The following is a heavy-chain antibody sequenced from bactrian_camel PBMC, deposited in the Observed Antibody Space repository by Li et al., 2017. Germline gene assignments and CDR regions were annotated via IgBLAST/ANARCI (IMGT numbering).Heavy chain of an antibody. V-gene: IGHV3S11*01. D-gene: IGHD6*01. CDR2: ASVNGQT. CDR3: ARGGYGGGMGY. Sequence: VQLVESGRGLVQPGGSLRLSCVVSGFTFSKYAMSWVRQAPGKGLEWVSTASVNGQTWYVDSVKGRFTTSRDNGKNAVYLQMNSLKSEDTALYYCARGGYGGGMGYWGQGTQVTVSS. CDR1: GFTFSKYA. J-gene: IGHJ4*01.